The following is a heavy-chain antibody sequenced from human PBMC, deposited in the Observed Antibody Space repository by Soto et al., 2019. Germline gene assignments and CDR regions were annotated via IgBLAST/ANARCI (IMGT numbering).Heavy chain of an antibody. V-gene: IGHV3-23*01. CDR1: GFPFTHYD. CDR3: ATYCTRVTWPTY. J-gene: IGHJ4*02. CDR2: ISADGGTT. Sequence: EVQLLESGGGLVQPGGSLRLSCAASGFPFTHYDMTWVRQAPGKGLEWVAAISADGGTTYYADSVKGRFTISRDNSKNTTFLQVNSLSAEDTAEFYCATYCTRVTWPTYRGQGVLVTVSS. D-gene: IGHD2-8*01.